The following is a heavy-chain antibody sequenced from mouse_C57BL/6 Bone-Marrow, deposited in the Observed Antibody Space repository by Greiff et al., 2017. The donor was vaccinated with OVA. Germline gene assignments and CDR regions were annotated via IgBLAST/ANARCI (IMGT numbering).Heavy chain of an antibody. CDR3: ARAGYGTDYYAMDY. Sequence: DVQLQESGGGLVQPGGSLKLSCAASGFTFSDYYMYWVRQTPEKRLEWVAYISNGGGSTYYPDTVKGRFTISRDNAKNTLYLQMSRLKSEDTAMYYCARAGYGTDYYAMDYWGQGTSVTVSS. D-gene: IGHD1-2*01. J-gene: IGHJ4*01. CDR2: ISNGGGST. V-gene: IGHV5-12*01. CDR1: GFTFSDYY.